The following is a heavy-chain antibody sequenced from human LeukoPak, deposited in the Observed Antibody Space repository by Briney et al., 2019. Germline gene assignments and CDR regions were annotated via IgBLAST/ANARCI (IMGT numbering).Heavy chain of an antibody. J-gene: IGHJ4*02. Sequence: GSLRLSCAASGFTFSSYAMSWIRQPPGKGLEWIGYIYYSGSTNYNPSLKSRVTISVDTSKNQFSLKLSSVTAADTAVYYCARASSGSWGAHYYFDYWGQGTLVTVSS. CDR3: ARASSGSWGAHYYFDY. CDR2: IYYSGST. D-gene: IGHD1-26*01. V-gene: IGHV4-59*01. CDR1: GFTFSSYA.